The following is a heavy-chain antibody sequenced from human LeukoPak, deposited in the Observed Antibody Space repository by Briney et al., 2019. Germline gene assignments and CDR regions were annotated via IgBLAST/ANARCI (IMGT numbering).Heavy chain of an antibody. CDR1: GFTFSDYY. D-gene: IGHD2-2*02. CDR3: ARYCSSTSCYTGFDP. J-gene: IGHJ5*02. V-gene: IGHV3-11*04. CDR2: ISSSGSTI. Sequence: GGSLRLSCAASGFTFSDYYMSWIRQAPGKGLEWVSYISSSGSTIYYADSVKGRFTISRDNAKNSLYLQMNSLRAEDTAVYYCARYCSSTSCYTGFDPWGQGTLVTVSS.